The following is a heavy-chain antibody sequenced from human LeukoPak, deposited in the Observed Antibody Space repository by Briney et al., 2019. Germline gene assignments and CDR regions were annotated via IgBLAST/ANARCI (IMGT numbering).Heavy chain of an antibody. CDR2: IYYSGST. CDR3: ASTEWNYAR. J-gene: IGHJ4*02. D-gene: IGHD1-7*01. Sequence: SETLSLTCTVSGGSISSYYWSWMRQSPGKGLYWIGYIYYSGSTNYNPSRKSRATISLETSQNQFSLQLSSVTAADTAVSYCASTEWNYARWGQGTLVTVSS. CDR1: GGSISSYY. V-gene: IGHV4-59*08.